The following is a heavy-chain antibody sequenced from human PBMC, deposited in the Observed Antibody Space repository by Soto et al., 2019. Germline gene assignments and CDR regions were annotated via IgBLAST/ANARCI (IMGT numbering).Heavy chain of an antibody. CDR3: AIGEYTIFGVANWGFDP. J-gene: IGHJ5*02. CDR2: MNPNSGNT. Sequence: ASVKVSCKASGYTFTSYDINWVRQATGQGLEWMGWMNPNSGNTGYAQKFQGRVTMTRNTSISTAYMELSSLRSEDTAVYYCAIGEYTIFGVANWGFDPWGQGTTVTVSS. D-gene: IGHD3-3*01. CDR1: GYTFTSYD. V-gene: IGHV1-8*01.